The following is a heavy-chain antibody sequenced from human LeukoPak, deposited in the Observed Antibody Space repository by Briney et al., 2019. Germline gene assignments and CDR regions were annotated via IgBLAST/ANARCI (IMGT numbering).Heavy chain of an antibody. D-gene: IGHD6-13*01. CDR2: INPNSGGT. Sequence: ASVKVSCKASGYTFTGYYMHWVRQAPGQGLEWMGWINPNSGGTNYAQKFQGWVTMTRDTSISTAYMELSRLRSDDTAVYYCARRVGSSSWYGPRYYYGMDVWGQGTTVTVSS. V-gene: IGHV1-2*04. CDR3: ARRVGSSSWYGPRYYYGMDV. CDR1: GYTFTGYY. J-gene: IGHJ6*02.